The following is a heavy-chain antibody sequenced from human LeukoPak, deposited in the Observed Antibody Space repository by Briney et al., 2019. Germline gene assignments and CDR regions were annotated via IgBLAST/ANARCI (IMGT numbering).Heavy chain of an antibody. CDR3: ARDQESFYYDSSGYYAY. CDR2: ISAYNGNT. Sequence: ASVKVSCKASGYTFTSYGISWVGQAPGQGLEWMGWISAYNGNTNYAQKLQGRVTMTTDTSTGTAYMELRSLGSDDTAVYYCARDQESFYYDSSGYYAYWGQGTLVTVSS. J-gene: IGHJ4*02. V-gene: IGHV1-18*01. CDR1: GYTFTSYG. D-gene: IGHD3-22*01.